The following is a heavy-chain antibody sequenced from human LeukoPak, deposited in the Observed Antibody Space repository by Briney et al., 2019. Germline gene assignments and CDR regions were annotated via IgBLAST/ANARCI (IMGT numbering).Heavy chain of an antibody. CDR2: IYYSGST. CDR1: GGSISSSSYY. Sequence: SETLSLTCTVSGGSISSSSYYWGWIRQPPGKGLEWIGYIYYSGSTNYNPSLKSRVTISVDTSKNQFSLKLSSVTAADTAVYYCARDSYYGSGSYYNRFDYWGQGTLVTVSS. J-gene: IGHJ4*02. D-gene: IGHD3-10*01. V-gene: IGHV4-61*01. CDR3: ARDSYYGSGSYYNRFDY.